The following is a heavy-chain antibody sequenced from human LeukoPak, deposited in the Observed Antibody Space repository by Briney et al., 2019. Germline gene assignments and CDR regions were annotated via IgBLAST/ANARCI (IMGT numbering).Heavy chain of an antibody. CDR3: ARGQGQLRYFDWLSDGEDY. CDR2: ISSSGSTI. D-gene: IGHD3-9*01. Sequence: PGGSLRLSCAASGFTFSDYYMSWIRQAPGKGLEWVSYISSSGSTIYYADSVKGRFTISRDNAKNSLYLQMNSLRAEDTAVYYCARGQGQLRYFDWLSDGEDYWGQGTLVTVSS. CDR1: GFTFSDYY. V-gene: IGHV3-11*01. J-gene: IGHJ4*02.